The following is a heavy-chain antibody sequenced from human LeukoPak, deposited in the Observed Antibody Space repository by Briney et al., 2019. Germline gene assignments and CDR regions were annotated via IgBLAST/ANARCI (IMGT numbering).Heavy chain of an antibody. Sequence: SVKVSCKASGGTFSSYAISWVRQAPGQGLEWMGRIIPILGIANYAQKFQGRVTITADKSTSTAFMELSSLRSEDTAVYYCARVQGELLLNWFDPWGQGTLVTVSS. CDR3: ARVQGELLLNWFDP. D-gene: IGHD3-10*01. J-gene: IGHJ5*02. CDR1: GGTFSSYA. V-gene: IGHV1-69*04. CDR2: IIPILGIA.